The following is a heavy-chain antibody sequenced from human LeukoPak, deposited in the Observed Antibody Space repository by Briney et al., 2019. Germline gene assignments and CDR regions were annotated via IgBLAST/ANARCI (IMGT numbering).Heavy chain of an antibody. CDR1: GFTFSSYG. CDR2: ISNVGSNE. Sequence: PGGSLLLSCGASGFTFSSYGMHWVRQAPGKGVEWVAVISNVGSNEYYADSVKGRFTISRDNSKNTLYLQMNSLRAEDTAVYYCAKDRAVAGTFDYWGQGTLVTVSS. J-gene: IGHJ4*02. D-gene: IGHD6-19*01. CDR3: AKDRAVAGTFDY. V-gene: IGHV3-30*18.